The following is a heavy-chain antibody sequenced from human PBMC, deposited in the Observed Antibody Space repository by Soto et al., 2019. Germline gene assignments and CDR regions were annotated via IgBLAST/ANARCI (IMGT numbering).Heavy chain of an antibody. Sequence: SVKVSCKTSGDTFSNQAISWVRQAPGQGLEWMGGIIPLFDSASYAQRSHDRVTITADKFTNTVYMELRSLTSEDTAVYYCAASTFQSGVSGYFHLDHWGQGTLVTVSS. V-gene: IGHV1-69*06. CDR2: IIPLFDSA. CDR1: GDTFSNQA. J-gene: IGHJ4*02. CDR3: AASTFQSGVSGYFHLDH. D-gene: IGHD3-3*01.